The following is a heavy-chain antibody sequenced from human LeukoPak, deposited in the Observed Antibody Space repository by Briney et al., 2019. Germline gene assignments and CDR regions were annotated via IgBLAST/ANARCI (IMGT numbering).Heavy chain of an antibody. CDR2: ISASGGRT. CDR3: ARESPRRAARSAFDY. V-gene: IGHV3-23*01. CDR1: GFTFSSYA. Sequence: GGSLRLSCAASGFTFSSYAMSWVRQAPGKGLEWVSVISASGGRTSYADSVKGRFTVSRDNSKNTLYLQMNSLRAEDTAVYYCARESPRRAARSAFDYWGQGTLVTVSS. D-gene: IGHD6-6*01. J-gene: IGHJ4*02.